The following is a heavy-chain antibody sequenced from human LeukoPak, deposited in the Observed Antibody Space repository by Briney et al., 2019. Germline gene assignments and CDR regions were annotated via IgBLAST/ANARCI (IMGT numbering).Heavy chain of an antibody. Sequence: ASVKVSCKASGYTFTSYDINWVRQATGQGLEWMGWMNPNSGNTGYAQKFQGRVTITRNTSISTAYMELSSLRSEDTAVYYCARGIRRYNWNYRHYYYMDVWGKGTTVTVSS. CDR2: MNPNSGNT. CDR3: ARGIRRYNWNYRHYYYMDV. D-gene: IGHD1-7*01. CDR1: GYTFTSYD. J-gene: IGHJ6*03. V-gene: IGHV1-8*03.